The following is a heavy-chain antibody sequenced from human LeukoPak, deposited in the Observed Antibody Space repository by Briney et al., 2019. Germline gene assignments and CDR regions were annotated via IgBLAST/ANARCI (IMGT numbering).Heavy chain of an antibody. CDR1: GFTFSSYE. CDR2: ISSNGATI. CDR3: VRDTDP. Sequence: PGGSLRLSCAASGFTFSSYEMNWVRQAPGRGLEWVSYISSNGATIHYADSVKGRFTISRDNTKNSLYLQLNSLRAEDTAVYYCVRDTDPWGQGTLVTVS. J-gene: IGHJ5*02. V-gene: IGHV3-48*03.